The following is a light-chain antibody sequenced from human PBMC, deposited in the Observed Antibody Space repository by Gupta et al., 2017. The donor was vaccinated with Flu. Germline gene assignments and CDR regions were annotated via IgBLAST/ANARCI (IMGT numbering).Light chain of an antibody. CDR1: SSNLGNND. Sequence: QAVLTQPPYASGTPGQRVTISCSGSSSNLGNNDVYWYGQRPGPAPKLLIFRNNHRPSGVPDRFSGSKSGTSASVAIAWLRAEDVADYYCSAGDASRSAWVFGGGTKLTVL. J-gene: IGLJ3*02. CDR3: SAGDASRSAWV. CDR2: RNN. V-gene: IGLV1-47*01.